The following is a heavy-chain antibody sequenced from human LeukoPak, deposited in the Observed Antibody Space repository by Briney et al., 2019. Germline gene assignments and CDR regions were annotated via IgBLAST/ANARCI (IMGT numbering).Heavy chain of an antibody. CDR3: ARDGGFGELSSYYYYGMDV. CDR2: ISYDGSNK. D-gene: IGHD3-10*01. CDR1: GFTFSSYA. J-gene: IGHJ6*02. Sequence: GSLRLSCAASGFTFSSYAMHWVRQAPGKGLEWVAVISYDGSNKYYADSVKGRFTISRDNSKNTLYLQMNGLRAEDTAVYYCARDGGFGELSSYYYYGMDVWGQGTTVTVSS. V-gene: IGHV3-30-3*01.